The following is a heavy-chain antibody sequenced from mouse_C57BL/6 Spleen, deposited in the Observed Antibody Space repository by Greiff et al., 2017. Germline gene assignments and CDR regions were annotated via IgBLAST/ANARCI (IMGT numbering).Heavy chain of an antibody. CDR1: GFNIKDDY. D-gene: IGHD1-1*01. CDR2: IDPENGDT. Sequence: VQLQQSGAELVRPGASVKLSCTASGFNIKDDYMHWVKQRPEQGLEWIGWIDPENGDTEYASKFQGKATITADTSANTAYLQLSSLTSEDTAVYDCTTDYGSSYAYWGQGTLVTVSA. V-gene: IGHV14-4*01. J-gene: IGHJ3*01. CDR3: TTDYGSSYAY.